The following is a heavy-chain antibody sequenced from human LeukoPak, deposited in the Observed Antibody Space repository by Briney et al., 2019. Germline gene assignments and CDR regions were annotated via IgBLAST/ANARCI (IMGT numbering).Heavy chain of an antibody. CDR2: INISGGST. V-gene: IGHV1-46*01. CDR3: ARAGYSGYDFVYDYGMDV. J-gene: IGHJ6*02. Sequence: ALVKVSCSASGYTFTSYYMHWVRQAPGPGLEWMGIINISGGSTSYAQKYQGRVTMTRDTSTSTVYMELSSLRSEDTAVYYCARAGYSGYDFVYDYGMDVWGRGTTVTVSS. D-gene: IGHD5-12*01. CDR1: GYTFTSYY.